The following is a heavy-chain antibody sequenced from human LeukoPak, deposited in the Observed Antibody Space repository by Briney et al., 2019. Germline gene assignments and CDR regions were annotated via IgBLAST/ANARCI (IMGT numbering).Heavy chain of an antibody. V-gene: IGHV3-21*01. D-gene: IGHD2-15*01. J-gene: IGHJ3*02. Sequence: PGGTLRLSCAASGLTFSRHGVTWVRQPPGKGLEWVSGISSSGGVTYYADSVKGRFTISRDNAKNSLYLQMNSLRAEDTAVYYCARERVLYCSGGSCYGRAFDIWGQGTMVTVSS. CDR2: ISSSGGVT. CDR3: ARERVLYCSGGSCYGRAFDI. CDR1: GLTFSRHG.